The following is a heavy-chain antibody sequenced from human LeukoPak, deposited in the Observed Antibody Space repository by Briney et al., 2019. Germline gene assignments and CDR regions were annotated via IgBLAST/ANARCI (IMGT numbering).Heavy chain of an antibody. V-gene: IGHV3-9*03. J-gene: IGHJ3*02. CDR1: GFSFSVYW. CDR2: ISWNSGSI. CDR3: AKGRGYSYGGDAFDI. D-gene: IGHD5-18*01. Sequence: GGSLRLSCAASGFSFSVYWMHWVRQAPGKGPVWVSGISWNSGSIGYADSVKGRFTISRDNAKNSLYLQMNSLRAEGMALYYCAKGRGYSYGGDAFDIWGQGTMVTVSS.